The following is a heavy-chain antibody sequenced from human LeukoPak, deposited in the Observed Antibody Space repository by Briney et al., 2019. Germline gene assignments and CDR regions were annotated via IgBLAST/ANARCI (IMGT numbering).Heavy chain of an antibody. J-gene: IGHJ4*02. CDR3: ASNPRGDSWTLDY. Sequence: ASVKVSCKASGYTLSSYGVNWVRQAPGQGLEWMGWISIYNGNTEYAQILQGRVTMTTDTSTSTVYMELTSLRSDDTAVYYCASNPRGDSWTLDYWGQGTLVTVSS. CDR1: GYTLSSYG. D-gene: IGHD2-21*02. CDR2: ISIYNGNT. V-gene: IGHV1-18*04.